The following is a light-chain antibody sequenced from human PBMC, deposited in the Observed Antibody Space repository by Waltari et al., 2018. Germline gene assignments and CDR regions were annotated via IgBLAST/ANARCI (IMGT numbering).Light chain of an antibody. V-gene: IGLV2-23*02. CDR1: NSDIGTYNF. J-gene: IGLJ2*01. CDR3: CSHTGGSTFVI. Sequence: QSALTQPASVSGSPGQSITISCTGSNSDIGTYNFVSWYQQHPDKAPKLMIYDVSKRPSGVSNRFSGSKSGNTASLTISGLQAEDEADYYCCSHTGGSTFVIFGGGTKLPVL. CDR2: DVS.